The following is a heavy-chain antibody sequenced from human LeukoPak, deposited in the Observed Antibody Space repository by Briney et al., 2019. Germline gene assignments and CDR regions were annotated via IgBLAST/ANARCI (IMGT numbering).Heavy chain of an antibody. Sequence: SGGSLRLSCAASGFTFSSYGMHWVRQAPGKGLEWVAVISYDGSNKYYADSVKGRFTISRDNSKNTLYLQMNSLRAEDTAVYYCANFGYGRVSKQWLDDYYYYMDVWGKGTTVTVSS. CDR2: ISYDGSNK. CDR1: GFTFSSYG. V-gene: IGHV3-30*18. CDR3: ANFGYGRVSKQWLDDYYYYMDV. J-gene: IGHJ6*03. D-gene: IGHD6-19*01.